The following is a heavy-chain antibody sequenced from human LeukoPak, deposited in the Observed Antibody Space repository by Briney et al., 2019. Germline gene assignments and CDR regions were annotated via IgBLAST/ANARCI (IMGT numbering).Heavy chain of an antibody. D-gene: IGHD6-19*01. CDR3: ARDVPVAGLDY. CDR1: GFTFSSYW. J-gene: IGHJ4*02. V-gene: IGHV3-7*03. Sequence: SGGSLRLSCAASGFTFSSYWMSWVRQAPGKGLEWMANIKQDGSEKYYVDSVKGRFTISRDNAKNSLYLQMNSVRVEDTAVYYCARDVPVAGLDYWGQGTLVTVSS. CDR2: IKQDGSEK.